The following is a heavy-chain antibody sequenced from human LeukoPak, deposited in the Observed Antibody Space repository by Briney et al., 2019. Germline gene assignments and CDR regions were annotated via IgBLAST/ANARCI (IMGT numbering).Heavy chain of an antibody. CDR2: IYYSGST. CDR1: GGSISSGGYY. Sequence: PSQTLSITCTVSGGSISSGGYYWSWIRQHPGKGLEWIGYIYYSGSTYYNPSLKSRVTISVDTSKNQFSLKLSSVTAADTAVYYCARVWNDYGDYVPDYWGQGTLVTVSS. J-gene: IGHJ4*02. D-gene: IGHD4-17*01. CDR3: ARVWNDYGDYVPDY. V-gene: IGHV4-31*03.